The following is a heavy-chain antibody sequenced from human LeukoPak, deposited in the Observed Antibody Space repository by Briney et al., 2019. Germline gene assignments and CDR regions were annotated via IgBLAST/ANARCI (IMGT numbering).Heavy chain of an antibody. D-gene: IGHD3-22*01. V-gene: IGHV3-23*01. CDR1: GFTFSSYA. CDR2: ISGSGGST. CDR3: AKTPYDSSEPEGYYYYYMDV. Sequence: GGSLRLSCAASGFTFSSYAMSWVRQAPGKGLEWVSAISGSGGSTYYADSVKGRFTISRDNSKNTLYLQMNSLRAEDTAVYYCAKTPYDSSEPEGYYYYYMDVWGKGTTVTVSS. J-gene: IGHJ6*03.